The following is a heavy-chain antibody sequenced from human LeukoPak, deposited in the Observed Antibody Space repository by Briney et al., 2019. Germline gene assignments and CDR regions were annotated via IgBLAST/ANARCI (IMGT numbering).Heavy chain of an antibody. J-gene: IGHJ4*02. D-gene: IGHD3-10*01. Sequence: SETLSLTCTVSGGSISSYYWSWIRQPPGKGLEWIGYIYYSGSTNYDPSLKSRVTISVDTSKNQFSLKLSSVTAADTAVYYCARVFAGSGREGDYWGQGTLVTVSS. CDR2: IYYSGST. V-gene: IGHV4-59*01. CDR1: GGSISSYY. CDR3: ARVFAGSGREGDY.